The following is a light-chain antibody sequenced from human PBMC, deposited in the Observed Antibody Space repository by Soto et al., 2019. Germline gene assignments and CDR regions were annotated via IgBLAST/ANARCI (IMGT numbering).Light chain of an antibody. CDR3: SSYASSTAYV. CDR1: SSDVGGYNY. CDR2: EVS. J-gene: IGLJ1*01. Sequence: QSVLTHPASVSGSPGQSMTISCTGTSSDVGGYNYVSWYQLHPGKAPKLMVYEVSYRPSGVSSRFSGSKSANTASLTISGLQAEDEADYYCSSYASSTAYVFGAGTKVTVL. V-gene: IGLV2-14*01.